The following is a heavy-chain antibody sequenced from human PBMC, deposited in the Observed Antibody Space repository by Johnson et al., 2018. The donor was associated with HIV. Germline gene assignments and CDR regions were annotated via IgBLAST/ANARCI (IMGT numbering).Heavy chain of an antibody. D-gene: IGHD6-13*01. V-gene: IGHV3-23*04. J-gene: IGHJ3*02. Sequence: VQLVESGGGLVQPGGSLRLSCAASGFTFSSYAMSWVRQAPGKGLAWVSAISGSGGSTYYADSVKGRFTISRDNSKNTLFLQMNSLRVEDTAVYYCAKCIWGSSLIDAFDIWGQGTRVTVSS. CDR3: AKCIWGSSLIDAFDI. CDR2: ISGSGGST. CDR1: GFTFSSYA.